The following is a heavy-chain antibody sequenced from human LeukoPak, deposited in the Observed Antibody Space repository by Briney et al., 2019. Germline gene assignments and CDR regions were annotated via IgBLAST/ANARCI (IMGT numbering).Heavy chain of an antibody. CDR3: ARRNYDILTGYGHYYMDV. Sequence: GESLKISCKGSGYSFTTYWIGWVRQMPGKGLEWMGIIYPSDSDTRYSPSFQGQVTISADKSISTAYLQWSSLKASDTAMYYCARRNYDILTGYGHYYMDVWGKGTTVTISS. CDR2: IYPSDSDT. CDR1: GYSFTTYW. V-gene: IGHV5-51*01. D-gene: IGHD3-9*01. J-gene: IGHJ6*03.